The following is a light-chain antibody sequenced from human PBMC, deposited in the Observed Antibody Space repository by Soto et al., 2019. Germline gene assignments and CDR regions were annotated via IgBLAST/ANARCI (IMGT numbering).Light chain of an antibody. J-gene: IGLJ3*02. CDR2: EVS. CDR3: CSYAGSYNLGV. CDR1: NSDVGVYNY. Sequence: QSALTQPASVSGSPGQSITISCTGTNSDVGVYNYVSWYQQHPGKAPKLMIYEVSNRPSGVSHRFSGSKSGNTASLTISGLQAEDEADYYCCSYAGSYNLGVFGGGTKLTVL. V-gene: IGLV2-14*01.